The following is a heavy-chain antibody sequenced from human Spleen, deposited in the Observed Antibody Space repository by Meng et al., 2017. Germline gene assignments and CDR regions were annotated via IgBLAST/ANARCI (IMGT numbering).Heavy chain of an antibody. CDR2: INHSGST. CDR3: ARGPHTYYYDSSGAPPLH. CDR1: GGSFSGYY. J-gene: IGHJ4*02. Sequence: SETLSLTCAVYGGSFSGYYWSWIRQPPGKGLEWIGEINHSGSTNYNPSLKSRVTISVDTSKNQFSLKLSSVTAADTAVYYCARGPHTYYYDSSGAPPLHWGQGTLVTVSS. V-gene: IGHV4-34*01. D-gene: IGHD3-22*01.